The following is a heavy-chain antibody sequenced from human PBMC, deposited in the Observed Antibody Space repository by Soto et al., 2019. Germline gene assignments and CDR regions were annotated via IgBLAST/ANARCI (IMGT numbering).Heavy chain of an antibody. CDR3: ARAPKIQKLYMFPWFDP. D-gene: IGHD5-18*01. J-gene: IGHJ5*02. CDR1: GYSFPSYW. V-gene: IGHV5-51*01. Sequence: GESLKTPCKGPGYSFPSYWIAWVRQMPGKGLEGMGIIYPGDSDTRYSPSFQGQVNISADKSISTAYLPWSSLKASDTAMYYCARAPKIQKLYMFPWFDPWGQGTLVTVSS. CDR2: IYPGDSDT.